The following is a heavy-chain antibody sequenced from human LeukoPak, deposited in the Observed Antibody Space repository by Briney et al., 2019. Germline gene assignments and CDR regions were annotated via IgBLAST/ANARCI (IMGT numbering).Heavy chain of an antibody. CDR3: ARDLFRGSLPNFDF. CDR2: INYSGETI. Sequence: GGSLRLSCAASGFDFSSYSMNWVRQAPGKGLEGISYINYSGETIYYADSVKGRFTISRDNAKNSLFLQMHSLGDEDTAVYYCARDLFRGSLPNFDFWGQGILVTVSS. J-gene: IGHJ4*02. CDR1: GFDFSSYS. D-gene: IGHD1-1*01. V-gene: IGHV3-48*02.